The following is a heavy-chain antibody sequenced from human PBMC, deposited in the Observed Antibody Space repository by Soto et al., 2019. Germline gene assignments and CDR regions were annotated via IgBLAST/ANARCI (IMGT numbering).Heavy chain of an antibody. CDR3: AKDRAVYDGYVLGFDH. J-gene: IGHJ4*02. CDR2: ISGSGTGT. Sequence: EVQLLESGGGLVQPGGSLRLACAASGFSFSSYAMGWVRQSPGKGLEWVSGISGSGTGTSYADSVKGRFTISRDNSKDTLYLQMNSLRAEDSAIYYCAKDRAVYDGYVLGFDHWGQGTLVTVSS. CDR1: GFSFSSYA. V-gene: IGHV3-23*01. D-gene: IGHD5-12*01.